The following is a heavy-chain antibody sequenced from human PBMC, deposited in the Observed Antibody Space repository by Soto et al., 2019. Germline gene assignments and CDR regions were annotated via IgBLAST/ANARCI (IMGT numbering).Heavy chain of an antibody. CDR1: GFTFSSYG. Sequence: GGSLRLSCAASGFTFSSYGMHWVRQAPGKGLEWVAVIWYDGSNKYYADSVKGRFTISRDNSKNTLYLRMNSLRAEDTAVYYCARDNLKYCTNGVCPTDYWGQGTLVTVSS. V-gene: IGHV3-33*01. J-gene: IGHJ4*02. CDR3: ARDNLKYCTNGVCPTDY. CDR2: IWYDGSNK. D-gene: IGHD2-8*01.